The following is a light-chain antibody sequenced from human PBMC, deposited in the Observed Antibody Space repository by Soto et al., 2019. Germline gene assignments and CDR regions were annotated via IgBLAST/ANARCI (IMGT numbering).Light chain of an antibody. CDR3: QQYNNWPPIT. J-gene: IGKJ5*01. Sequence: EILLTRSPGTLCMSPGERATLSCRASQSVSSNLAWYQQKPGQAPRLLVYGASARATGIPARFTGSGSATEFTLTISSLQSQDFAVYYCQQYNNWPPITFGQGTRLEIK. CDR2: GAS. V-gene: IGKV3-15*01. CDR1: QSVSSN.